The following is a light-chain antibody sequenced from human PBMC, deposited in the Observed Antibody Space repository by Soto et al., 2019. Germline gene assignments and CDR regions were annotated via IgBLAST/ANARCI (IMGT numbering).Light chain of an antibody. CDR2: DVS. Sequence: QSALSQTASVSGSPGQSITISCTGTSSDVGGSNYVSWYQQLPGKAPKLMIYDVSDRPSGVSNRFSGSKSGNTASLTISGLQAEDEADYYCSSYTSSSLYVFGTGTKVTVL. CDR3: SSYTSSSLYV. J-gene: IGLJ1*01. V-gene: IGLV2-14*01. CDR1: SSDVGGSNY.